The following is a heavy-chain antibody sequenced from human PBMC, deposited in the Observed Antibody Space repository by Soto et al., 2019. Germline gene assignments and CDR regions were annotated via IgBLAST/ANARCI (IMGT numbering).Heavy chain of an antibody. CDR2: MNPNSGNT. J-gene: IGHJ3*02. CDR1: GYTFTSYD. V-gene: IGHV1-8*01. D-gene: IGHD3-3*01. Sequence: ASVKVSCKASGYTFTSYDINWVRQATGQGLEWMGWMNPNSGNTGYAQKFQGRVTMTRNTSISTAYMELSSLRSEDTAVYYCARGHVDFWSGLKLDAFDIWGQGTMVTVSS. CDR3: ARGHVDFWSGLKLDAFDI.